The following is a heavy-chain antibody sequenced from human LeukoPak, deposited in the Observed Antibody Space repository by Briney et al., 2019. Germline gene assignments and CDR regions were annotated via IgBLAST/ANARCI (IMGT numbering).Heavy chain of an antibody. D-gene: IGHD1-26*01. Sequence: SETLSLTCTVSGGSISSSNYYWGWIRQPPGKGLEWIGSIYYSGSTYYSPSLKSRVTISVDTSKNQFSLKLSSVTAADTAVYYCATVSYRGNDYWGQGTLVTVSS. CDR1: GGSISSSNYY. CDR3: ATVSYRGNDY. V-gene: IGHV4-39*01. CDR2: IYYSGST. J-gene: IGHJ4*02.